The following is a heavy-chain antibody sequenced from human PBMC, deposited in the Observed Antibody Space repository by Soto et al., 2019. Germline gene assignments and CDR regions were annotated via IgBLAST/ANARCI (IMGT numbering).Heavy chain of an antibody. V-gene: IGHV3-66*01. J-gene: IGHJ4*02. D-gene: IGHD1-1*01. CDR3: ARDGTYNWV. CDR1: GFTVSNNY. Sequence: EVQLVESGGGLVQPGGSLRLSCAASGFTVSNNYMRWVRQAPGKGLEWVSLIYSGGATYYADSVKGRFTISRDNSKNTLYLHMNSLRAEDTDVYYCARDGTYNWVGGQGILVNVSS. CDR2: IYSGGAT.